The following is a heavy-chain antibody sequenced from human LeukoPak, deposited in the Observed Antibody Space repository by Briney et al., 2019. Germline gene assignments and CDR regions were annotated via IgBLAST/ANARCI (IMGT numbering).Heavy chain of an antibody. CDR2: IYYSGST. D-gene: IGHD7-27*01. J-gene: IGHJ4*02. Sequence: PSETLSLTCTVSGGSISSYYWSWIRQPPGKGLEWIGYIYYSGSTNHNPSLKSRVTISVDTSKNQFSLKLSSVTAADTAVYYCASGLLNWGRDGPFDYWGQGTLVTVSS. CDR3: ASGLLNWGRDGPFDY. CDR1: GGSISSYY. V-gene: IGHV4-59*01.